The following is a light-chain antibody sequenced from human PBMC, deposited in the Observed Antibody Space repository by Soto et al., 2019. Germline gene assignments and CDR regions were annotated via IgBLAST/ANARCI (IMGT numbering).Light chain of an antibody. V-gene: IGKV1-39*01. CDR3: QRSYGSPPWT. CDR2: GAS. CDR1: QTISIF. J-gene: IGKJ1*01. Sequence: IKMTQSPSFLSPCVGDRVTITCRASQTISIFLNWYQQKPGKAPKLLIYGASTLQGGVPSRFSGSGSGTDFTLTISRLQPEDFATYYCQRSYGSPPWTFGQGTKV.